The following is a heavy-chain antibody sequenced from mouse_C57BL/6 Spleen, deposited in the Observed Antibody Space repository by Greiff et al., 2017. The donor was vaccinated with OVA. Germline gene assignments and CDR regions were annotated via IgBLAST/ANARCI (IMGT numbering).Heavy chain of an antibody. D-gene: IGHD1-1*01. J-gene: IGHJ3*01. CDR3: ARSLYGSSPAWFAY. CDR1: GYTFTSYW. V-gene: IGHV1-64*01. Sequence: QVQLQQPGAELVKPGASVKLSCKASGYTFTSYWMHWVKQRPGQGLEWIGMIHPNSGSTNYNEKFKSKATLTVDKSSSTAYMQLSSLTSEDSAVYYCARSLYGSSPAWFAYWGQGTLVTVSA. CDR2: IHPNSGST.